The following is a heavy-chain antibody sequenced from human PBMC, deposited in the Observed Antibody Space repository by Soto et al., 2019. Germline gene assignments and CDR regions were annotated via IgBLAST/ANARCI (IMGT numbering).Heavy chain of an antibody. D-gene: IGHD1-26*01. J-gene: IGHJ5*02. Sequence: QVQLVQSGAEVKKPGSSVKVSCKASGGTFSSYAISWVRQAPGQGLEWMGGIIPIFGTANYAQKFQGRVTITAEETTSTAYMALRSLRAEDTAVYYCARGAGSGRYLTTNGFDPWGQGTLVTVSS. CDR3: ARGAGSGRYLTTNGFDP. V-gene: IGHV1-69*01. CDR1: GGTFSSYA. CDR2: IIPIFGTA.